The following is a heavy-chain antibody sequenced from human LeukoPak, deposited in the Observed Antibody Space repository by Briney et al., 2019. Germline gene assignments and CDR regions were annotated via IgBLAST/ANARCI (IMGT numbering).Heavy chain of an antibody. D-gene: IGHD5-24*01. CDR3: ARRGDGYTPLDY. CDR2: IYYSGST. CDR1: GGSISRSNYY. V-gene: IGHV4-39*01. J-gene: IGHJ4*02. Sequence: SETLSLTCSVSGGSISRSNYYWGWIRQPPGKGLEWIGSIYYSGSTYYNSSLKSRVTISVDTSKNQFSLKLSSVTTADTALYYCARRGDGYTPLDYWGQGTLVTVSS.